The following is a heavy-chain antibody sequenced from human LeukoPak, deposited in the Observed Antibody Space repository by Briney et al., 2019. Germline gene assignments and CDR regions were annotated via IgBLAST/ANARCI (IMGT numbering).Heavy chain of an antibody. CDR2: IYTSGST. CDR3: ARLLYGSGTYYYYYYMDV. V-gene: IGHV4-61*02. Sequence: SETLSLTCTVSGGSISSGSYYWSWIRQPAGKGLEWIGRIYTSGSTNYNPSLKSRVTIPVDTSKNQFSLKLSSVTAAGTAVYYCARLLYGSGTYYYYYYMDVWGKGTTVTVSS. CDR1: GGSISSGSYY. D-gene: IGHD3-10*01. J-gene: IGHJ6*03.